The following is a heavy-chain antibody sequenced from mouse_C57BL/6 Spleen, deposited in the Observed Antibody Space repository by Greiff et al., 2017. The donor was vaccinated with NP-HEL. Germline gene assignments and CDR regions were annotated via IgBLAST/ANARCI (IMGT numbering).Heavy chain of an antibody. Sequence: EVKVEESEGGLVQPGSSMKLSCTASGFTFSDYYMAWVRQVPEKGLEWVANINYDGSSTYYLDSLKSRFIISRDNAKNILYLKMSSLKSEDTATYYCARERGYYYGSNWYFDVWGTGTTVTVSS. CDR2: INYDGSST. J-gene: IGHJ1*03. CDR3: ARERGYYYGSNWYFDV. V-gene: IGHV5-16*01. CDR1: GFTFSDYY. D-gene: IGHD1-1*01.